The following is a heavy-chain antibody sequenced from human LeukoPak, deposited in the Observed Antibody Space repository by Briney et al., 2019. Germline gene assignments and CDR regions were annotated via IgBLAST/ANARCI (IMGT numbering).Heavy chain of an antibody. CDR2: IRWNSGSI. V-gene: IGHV3-9*01. Sequence: SGGSLRLSCAASGFTFDDYAMPWVRQAPGKGLDWVSDIRWNSGSIGYADSVKGRFTISRDNAKNSLYLQMNSMRAEDTALYYCAKGIQPGGMDVWGQGTTVTVSS. J-gene: IGHJ6*02. CDR1: GFTFDDYA. CDR3: AKGIQPGGMDV. D-gene: IGHD1-1*01.